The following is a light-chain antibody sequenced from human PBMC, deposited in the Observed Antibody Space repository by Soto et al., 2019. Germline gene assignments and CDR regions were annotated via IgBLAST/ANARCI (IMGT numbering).Light chain of an antibody. CDR3: QQYNSYFLWT. CDR1: QSISSW. CDR2: KAS. Sequence: DIQMTQSPSTLSASVGDRVTITCRASQSISSWLAWYQQKPXKAPKLLXXKASSLESGVPSRFSGSGSGTEFTLTISSLQHDDFANYYCQQYNSYFLWTFGQGTKVDIK. J-gene: IGKJ1*01. V-gene: IGKV1-5*03.